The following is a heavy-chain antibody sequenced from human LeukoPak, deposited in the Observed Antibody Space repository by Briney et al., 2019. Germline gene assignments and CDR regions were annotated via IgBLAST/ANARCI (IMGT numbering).Heavy chain of an antibody. CDR1: GFTFNRYN. CDR3: ARDHDGGGQYDY. Sequence: GGSLRLSCAASGFTFNRYNMNWVRQGPGKGLEWVSFMSASGTTIYYADSVKGRFTISRDLAENSLFLQMNSLRAEDTAVYYCARDHDGGGQYDYWGQGTLVTVSS. J-gene: IGHJ4*01. V-gene: IGHV3-48*04. CDR2: MSASGTTI. D-gene: IGHD2-15*01.